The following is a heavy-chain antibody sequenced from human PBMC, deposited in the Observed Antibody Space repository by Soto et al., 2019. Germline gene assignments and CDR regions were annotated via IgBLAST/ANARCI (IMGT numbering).Heavy chain of an antibody. CDR2: IYYSGST. J-gene: IGHJ6*03. CDR3: ARIRTVTNPYYYYYYMDV. D-gene: IGHD4-4*01. CDR1: GGSISSYY. Sequence: SETLSLTCTVSGGSISSYYWSWIRQPPGKGLEWIGYIYYSGSTNYNPSLKSRVTISVDTSKNQFSLKLSSVTAADTAVYYCARIRTVTNPYYYYYYMDVWGKGTTVTVSS. V-gene: IGHV4-59*01.